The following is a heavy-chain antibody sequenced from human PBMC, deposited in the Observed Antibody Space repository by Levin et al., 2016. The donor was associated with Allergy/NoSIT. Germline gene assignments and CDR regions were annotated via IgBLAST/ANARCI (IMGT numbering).Heavy chain of an antibody. J-gene: IGHJ4*02. V-gene: IGHV3-30*03. CDR3: ARDLPFDY. CDR2: ISYDGITQ. CDR1: GFSFSSYS. Sequence: GGSLRLSCAASGFSFSSYSMNWVRQAPGKGLEWVAVISYDGITQYADSVQGRFTISRDNSKSTLYLEMNSLRAEDTALYYCARDLPFDYWGQGTLVTVSS.